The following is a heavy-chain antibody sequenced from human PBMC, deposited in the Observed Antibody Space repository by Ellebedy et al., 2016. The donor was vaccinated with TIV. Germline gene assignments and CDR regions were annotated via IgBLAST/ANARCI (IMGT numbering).Heavy chain of an antibody. V-gene: IGHV6-1*01. D-gene: IGHD3-10*01. CDR2: TYYRSKWYN. CDR3: ARDGLWFGKNWFDP. Sequence: MPSETLSLTCAISGDSVSSNSAAWNWIRQSPSRGLEWLGRTYYRSKWYNDYAVSVKSRITINPDTSKNQFSLQLNSVTPEDTAVYYCARDGLWFGKNWFDPWGQGTLVTVSS. J-gene: IGHJ5*02. CDR1: GDSVSSNSAA.